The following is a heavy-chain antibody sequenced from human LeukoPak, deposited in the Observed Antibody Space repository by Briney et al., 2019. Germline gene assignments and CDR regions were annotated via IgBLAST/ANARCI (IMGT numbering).Heavy chain of an antibody. Sequence: SETLSLACAVYGGSFSGYYWSWTRQPPGKGLEWIGEINHSGSTNYNPSLKSRVTISVDTSKNQFSLRLSSVTAADTAVYYCATRGVGGSGYDDYWGQGTLVTVSS. CDR2: INHSGST. CDR1: GGSFSGYY. CDR3: ATRGVGGSGYDDY. D-gene: IGHD3-10*01. V-gene: IGHV4-34*01. J-gene: IGHJ4*02.